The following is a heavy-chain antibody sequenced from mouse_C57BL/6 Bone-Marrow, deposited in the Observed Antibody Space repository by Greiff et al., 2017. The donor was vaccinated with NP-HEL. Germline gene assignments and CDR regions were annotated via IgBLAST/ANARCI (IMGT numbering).Heavy chain of an antibody. CDR3: ARLGLAWFAY. CDR2: ISSGGSYT. Sequence: DVKLVESGGDLVKPGGSLKLSCAASGFTFSSYGMSWVRQTPDKRLEWVATISSGGSYTYYPDSVKGRFTISRDNAKNTLYLQLSSLKSEDTAMYYFARLGLAWFAYWGQGTLVTVSA. D-gene: IGHD6-1*01. J-gene: IGHJ3*01. CDR1: GFTFSSYG. V-gene: IGHV5-6*02.